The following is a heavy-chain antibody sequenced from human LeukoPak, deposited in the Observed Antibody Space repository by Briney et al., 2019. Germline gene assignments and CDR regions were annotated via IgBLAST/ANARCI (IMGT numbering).Heavy chain of an antibody. Sequence: SVKVSCKASGGTFSSYAISWVRQAPGQGLEWMGRIIPIFGIANYAQKFQGRVTITADKSTSTAYMELSSLRSEDTAVYYCARIYCSGGSCYSFDPRGQGTLVTVSS. V-gene: IGHV1-69*04. D-gene: IGHD2-15*01. CDR1: GGTFSSYA. CDR2: IIPIFGIA. CDR3: ARIYCSGGSCYSFDP. J-gene: IGHJ5*02.